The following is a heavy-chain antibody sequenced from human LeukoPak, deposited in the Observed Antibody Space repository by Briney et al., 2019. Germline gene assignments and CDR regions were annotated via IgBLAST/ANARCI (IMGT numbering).Heavy chain of an antibody. CDR2: ISWNSGTT. J-gene: IGHJ3*02. CDR3: AKDTGAVAGTGGDAFDI. V-gene: IGHV3-9*01. Sequence: PGGSLRLSCEASGFTFDDYAMHWVRHAPGTGLEWVSGISWNSGTTGYADSVKGRFTISRDNAKNSLYLQMNSLRAEDTALYYCAKDTGAVAGTGGDAFDIWGQGTMVTVSS. CDR1: GFTFDDYA. D-gene: IGHD6-19*01.